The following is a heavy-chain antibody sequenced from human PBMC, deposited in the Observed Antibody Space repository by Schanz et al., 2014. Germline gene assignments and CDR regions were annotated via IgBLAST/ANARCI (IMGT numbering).Heavy chain of an antibody. J-gene: IGHJ4*02. Sequence: DVQLLESGGGLVQPGGSLRLSCAASGFTFNSYAMTWVRQAPGKGLEWVSSISHSGGSKYYADSEKGRFTISRDNSENTLYLQMNSLRAGDTAVYYCARGTDWNLHYWGQGALVTVSS. V-gene: IGHV3-23*01. CDR3: ARGTDWNLHY. CDR1: GFTFNSYA. D-gene: IGHD1-1*01. CDR2: ISHSGGSK.